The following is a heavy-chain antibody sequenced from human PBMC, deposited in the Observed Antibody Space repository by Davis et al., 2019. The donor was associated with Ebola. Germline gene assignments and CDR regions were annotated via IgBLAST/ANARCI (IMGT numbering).Heavy chain of an antibody. V-gene: IGHV4-39*07. J-gene: IGHJ5*02. D-gene: IGHD6-13*01. CDR1: GGSVSSSSYY. CDR2: INHSGST. Sequence: SETLSLTCTVSGGSVSSSSYYWSWIRQPPGKGLEWIGEINHSGSTNYNPSLKSRLTISVDTSKNQFSLKLSSVTAADTAVYYCARSPGIARYNWFDPWGQGTLVTVSS. CDR3: ARSPGIARYNWFDP.